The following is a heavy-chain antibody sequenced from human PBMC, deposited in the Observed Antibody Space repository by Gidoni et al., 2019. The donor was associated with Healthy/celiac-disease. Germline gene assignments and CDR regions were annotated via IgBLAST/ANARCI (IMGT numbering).Heavy chain of an antibody. CDR1: GGSCSGYY. J-gene: IGHJ2*01. CDR3: ARGREAARWRYFDL. D-gene: IGHD6-6*01. V-gene: IGHV4-34*01. CDR2: INHSGST. Sequence: QVQLQQWGAGLLKPSETLSLTCAVYGGSCSGYYWSWIRQPPGKGLEWIGEINHSGSTNYNPSLKSRVTISVDTSKNQFSLKLSSVTAADTAVYYCARGREAARWRYFDLWGRGTLVTVSS.